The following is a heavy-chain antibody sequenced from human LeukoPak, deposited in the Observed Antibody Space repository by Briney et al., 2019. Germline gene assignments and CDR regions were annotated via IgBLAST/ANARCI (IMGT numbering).Heavy chain of an antibody. CDR1: GFTFSSCG. CDR3: AKDRRITMM. CDR2: ITASGDVT. D-gene: IGHD3-22*01. Sequence: PGGSLRLSCAASGFTFSSCGVTWVRQAPGKGLEWVSTITASGDVTTYAESVKGRFTISRDNSKNTLYLQMNSLRVEDTALYYCAKDRRITMMGGQGTLVTVSS. J-gene: IGHJ4*02. V-gene: IGHV3-23*01.